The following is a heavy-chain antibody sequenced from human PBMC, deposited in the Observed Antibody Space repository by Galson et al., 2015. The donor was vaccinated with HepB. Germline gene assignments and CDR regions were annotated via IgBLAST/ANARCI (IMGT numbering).Heavy chain of an antibody. CDR2: ISYDGSNK. CDR1: GFTFSSYG. CDR3: ATGGDSSSFDY. D-gene: IGHD6-6*01. J-gene: IGHJ4*02. V-gene: IGHV3-30*03. Sequence: SLRLSCAASGFTFSSYGMHWVRQAPGKGLEWVAVISYDGSNKYYADSVKGRFTISRDNSKNTLYLQMNSLRAEDTAVYYCATGGDSSSFDYWGQGTLATVSS.